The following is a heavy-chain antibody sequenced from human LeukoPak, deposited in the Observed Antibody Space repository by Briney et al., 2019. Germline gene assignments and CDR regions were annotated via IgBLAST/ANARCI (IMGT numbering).Heavy chain of an antibody. CDR2: IYYTGST. V-gene: IGHV4-59*01. J-gene: IGHJ4*02. Sequence: PSETLSLTCTVSGGSINNYYWSWIRQTPGKGLEWIGYIYYTGSTNYNPSLKSRVTISVDTSKNQFSLKLSSVTAADTAVYYCARVTDWNDLDYWGQGTLVTVSS. D-gene: IGHD1-1*01. CDR3: ARVTDWNDLDY. CDR1: GGSINNYY.